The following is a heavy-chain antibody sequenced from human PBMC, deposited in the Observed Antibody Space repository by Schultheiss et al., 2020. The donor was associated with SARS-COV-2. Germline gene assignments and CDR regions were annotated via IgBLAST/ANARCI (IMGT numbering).Heavy chain of an antibody. V-gene: IGHV3-7*03. Sequence: GGSLRLSCAASGFSFSNYYMTWVRQAPGKGLEWVANIKQDGSDKFYVDSVKGRFTISRDNAKSSLYLEMNSLRAEDTAVYYCASIGGYCSSGRCSSAYWGQGTLVTVSS. CDR3: ASIGGYCSSGRCSSAY. CDR1: GFSFSNYY. CDR2: IKQDGSDK. D-gene: IGHD2-15*01. J-gene: IGHJ4*02.